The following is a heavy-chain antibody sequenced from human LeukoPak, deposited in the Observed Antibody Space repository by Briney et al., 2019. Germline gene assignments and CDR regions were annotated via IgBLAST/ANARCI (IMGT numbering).Heavy chain of an antibody. CDR1: GGSLSSSSYY. D-gene: IGHD4-23*01. Sequence: PSETLSLTCTVSGGSLSSSSYYWGWIRQPPGKGLEWIGSIYYSGNTYYNPSLKSRVTISIDTSKNQFSLKLSSVTAADTAVYYCANSANYGGNSGYFDYWGQGTLVTVSS. CDR3: ANSANYGGNSGYFDY. V-gene: IGHV4-39*01. CDR2: IYYSGNT. J-gene: IGHJ4*02.